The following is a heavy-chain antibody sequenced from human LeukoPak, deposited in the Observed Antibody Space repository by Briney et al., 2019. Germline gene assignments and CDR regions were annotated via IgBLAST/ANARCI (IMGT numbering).Heavy chain of an antibody. CDR2: INWNGGSI. CDR1: GFTFDNSG. J-gene: IGHJ4*02. CDR3: AKSSTWSRYYFDS. Sequence: PGGSLRLSCEASGFTFDNSGMSWVRQVPGKGLEWVSGINWNGGSIGYADSVKDRFTISRDNARNSLFLQMHSLRAEDTALYYCAKSSTWSRYYFDSWGQETLVTVSS. V-gene: IGHV3-20*04. D-gene: IGHD6-13*01.